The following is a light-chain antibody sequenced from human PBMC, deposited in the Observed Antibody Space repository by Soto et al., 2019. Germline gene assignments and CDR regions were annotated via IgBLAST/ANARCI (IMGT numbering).Light chain of an antibody. J-gene: IGLJ3*02. V-gene: IGLV2-14*01. CDR3: SSYTSSNTWV. CDR1: SSDVGDYNY. Sequence: QSALTQPASVSGSPGQSITISCTGTSSDVGDYNYVSWYQQHPGKAPKLMIYEVSNRPSGVSNRFSGSKSGNTASLTISGLQAEDEADYYCSSYTSSNTWVFGGGTKPTVL. CDR2: EVS.